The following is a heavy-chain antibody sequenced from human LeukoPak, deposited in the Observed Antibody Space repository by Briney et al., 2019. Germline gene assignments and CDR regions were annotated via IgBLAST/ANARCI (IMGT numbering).Heavy chain of an antibody. Sequence: GESLKISCKGSGYSFIDYWIGWVRQMPGKGLESMGIIYPGDSDTRYSPSFQGQVTISADKSISTAYLQWSSLKASDTAMYYCARFTYYYDSSGYYRTFDPWGQGTLVTVSS. J-gene: IGHJ5*02. D-gene: IGHD3-22*01. CDR3: ARFTYYYDSSGYYRTFDP. CDR1: GYSFIDYW. CDR2: IYPGDSDT. V-gene: IGHV5-51*01.